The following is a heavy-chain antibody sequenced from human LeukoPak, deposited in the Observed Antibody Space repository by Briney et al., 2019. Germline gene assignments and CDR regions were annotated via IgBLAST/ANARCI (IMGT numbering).Heavy chain of an antibody. Sequence: EASVKVSCKASGYTFTGYYMHWVRQAPGQGLEWMGWINPNSGGTSYAQKFQDRVTVTRDTSTSTLYMELRSLRSEDTAVYYCARGGVAASGASDIWGQGTMVTVSS. V-gene: IGHV1-2*02. CDR1: GYTFTGYY. J-gene: IGHJ3*02. CDR3: ARGGVAASGASDI. CDR2: INPNSGGT. D-gene: IGHD6-13*01.